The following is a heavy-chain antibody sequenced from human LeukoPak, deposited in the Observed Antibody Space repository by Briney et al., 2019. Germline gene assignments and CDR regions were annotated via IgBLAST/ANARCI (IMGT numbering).Heavy chain of an antibody. CDR1: GGSISSYY. D-gene: IGHD3-10*01. Sequence: PSETLSLTCTVSGGSISSYYWSWIRQPPGKGLGWIGYIYYSGSTNYNPSLKSRVTISVDTSKNQFSLKLSSVTAADTAVCYCARAAYYYGSGSYYNEDYYYYYMDVWGKGTTVTVSS. J-gene: IGHJ6*03. CDR3: ARAAYYYGSGSYYNEDYYYYYMDV. CDR2: IYYSGST. V-gene: IGHV4-59*01.